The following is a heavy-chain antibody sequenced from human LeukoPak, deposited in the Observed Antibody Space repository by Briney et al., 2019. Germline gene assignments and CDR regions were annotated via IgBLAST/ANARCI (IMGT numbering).Heavy chain of an antibody. CDR3: ARVRGGN. D-gene: IGHD3-16*01. J-gene: IGHJ4*02. Sequence: GGSLRLSCAASGFTFSDFWMYWVRQAPGKGLVWISNINEHGTTAYADSVKGRFTISRDNAKNTLYLQMNGLTAEDTAVYYCARVRGGNWGQGTLVTVSS. CDR2: INEHGTT. V-gene: IGHV3-74*01. CDR1: GFTFSDFW.